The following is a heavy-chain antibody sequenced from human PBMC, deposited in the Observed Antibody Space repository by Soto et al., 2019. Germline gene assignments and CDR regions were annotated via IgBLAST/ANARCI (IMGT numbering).Heavy chain of an antibody. CDR1: GFTFSNYW. V-gene: IGHV3-74*01. Sequence: EVQLVESGGGLVQPGGSLRLSCAASGFTFSNYWMHWVRQAPGKGLVWVSRINSDGSNTNYADSVKGRFTISRDNAKNTLYLQMIGLSAEDTAVYYCVWGQWEYPWGQGTLVTVSS. J-gene: IGHJ5*02. CDR2: INSDGSNT. CDR3: VWGQWEYP. D-gene: IGHD1-26*01.